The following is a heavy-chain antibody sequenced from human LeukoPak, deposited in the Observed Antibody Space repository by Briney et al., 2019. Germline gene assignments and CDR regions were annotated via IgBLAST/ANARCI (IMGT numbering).Heavy chain of an antibody. CDR2: IYYSGST. CDR1: GGSISSYY. Sequence: SETLSLTGTVSGGSISSYYWSWIRQPPGKGLEWIGYIYYSGSTNYNPSLKSRVTISVDTSKNQFSLKLSSVTAADTAVYYCARHALAGRVTDYWGQGTLVTVSS. J-gene: IGHJ4*02. CDR3: ARHALAGRVTDY. D-gene: IGHD6-19*01. V-gene: IGHV4-59*01.